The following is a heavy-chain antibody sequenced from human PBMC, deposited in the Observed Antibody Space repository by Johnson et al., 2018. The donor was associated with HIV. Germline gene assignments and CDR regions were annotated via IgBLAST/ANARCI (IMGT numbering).Heavy chain of an antibody. CDR3: AKDRYSSGWYEAFDM. D-gene: IGHD6-19*01. Sequence: EQLVESGGGLIQPGGSLRLSCAASGFTVSSNYMSWVRQAPGKGLEWVSLIYSGGSTYYADSVKGRFTISRDNAKNSLYLQMNSLRAEDTALYYCAKDRYSSGWYEAFDMWGQGTMVSVSS. CDR1: GFTVSSNY. CDR2: IYSGGST. J-gene: IGHJ3*02. V-gene: IGHV3-53*01.